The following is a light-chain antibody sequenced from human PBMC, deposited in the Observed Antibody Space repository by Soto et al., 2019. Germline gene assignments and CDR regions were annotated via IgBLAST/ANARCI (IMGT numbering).Light chain of an antibody. J-gene: IGKJ5*01. CDR1: QSVSTF. Sequence: LLTQSAAALSLSPAAIAILSCRASQSVSTFLAWFQQKPGQAPRLLIYNASTRTTGIPARFSGSGSGTDFTLTISSLESEDFAVYYCQQRGDWPPMTFGQGTRLEI. CDR2: NAS. V-gene: IGKV3-11*01. CDR3: QQRGDWPPMT.